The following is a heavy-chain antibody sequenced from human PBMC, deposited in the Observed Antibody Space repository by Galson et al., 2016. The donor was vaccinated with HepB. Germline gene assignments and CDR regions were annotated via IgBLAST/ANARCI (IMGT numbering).Heavy chain of an antibody. CDR1: GFSFSGYG. V-gene: IGHV3-30*03. D-gene: IGHD1-1*01. CDR2: ISYDGNKQ. CDR3: AREPGRIQLYLHSFGMDV. J-gene: IGHJ6*02. Sequence: SLRLSCAASGFSFSGYGMHWVRQAPGKGLEWVSVISYDGNKQYFAASVKGRFTISRDNSQNTLYLEMNSLRAEDTAVYYCAREPGRIQLYLHSFGMDVWGQGTTVTVSS.